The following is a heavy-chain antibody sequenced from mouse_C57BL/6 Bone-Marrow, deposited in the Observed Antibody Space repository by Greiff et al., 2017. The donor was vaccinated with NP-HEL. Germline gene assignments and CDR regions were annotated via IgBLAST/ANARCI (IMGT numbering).Heavy chain of an antibody. CDR2: ILPGSGST. CDR1: GYTFTGYW. D-gene: IGHD1-1*01. J-gene: IGHJ2*01. CDR3: ARIGITTVVAPFGY. Sequence: QVQLQQSGAELMKPGASVKLSCKATGYTFTGYWIEWVKQRPGHGLEWIGEILPGSGSTNYTAKFKGKATFTADTSSNTAYMQLSSLTTEDSAIYYCARIGITTVVAPFGYWGQGTTLTVAS. V-gene: IGHV1-9*01.